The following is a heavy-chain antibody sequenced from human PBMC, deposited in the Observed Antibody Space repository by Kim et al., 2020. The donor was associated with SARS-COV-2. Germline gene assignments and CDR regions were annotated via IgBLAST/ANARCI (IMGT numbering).Heavy chain of an antibody. D-gene: IGHD3-22*01. CDR3: ARDYYDSSGYYDP. J-gene: IGHJ5*02. Sequence: YAQKLQGRVTMTTDTSTSTAYMELRSLRSDDTAVYYCARDYYDSSGYYDPWGQGTLVTVSS. V-gene: IGHV1-18*01.